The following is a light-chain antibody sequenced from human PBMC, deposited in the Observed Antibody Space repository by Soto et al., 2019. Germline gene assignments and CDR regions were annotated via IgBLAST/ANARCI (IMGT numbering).Light chain of an antibody. Sequence: EIVMTQSPATLSVSPGGRATLSCRASQSVSSNLAWYQQKPGQAPRLLIYDASSRATGIPDKFSGSGSGTDFTLTISRLEPEDFAVYYCQRYGSPSWTFGQGTKVDIK. CDR1: QSVSSN. CDR2: DAS. CDR3: QRYGSPSWT. J-gene: IGKJ1*01. V-gene: IGKV3-20*01.